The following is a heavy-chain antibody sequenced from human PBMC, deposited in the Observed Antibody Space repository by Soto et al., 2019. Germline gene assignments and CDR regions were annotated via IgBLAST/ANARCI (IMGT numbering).Heavy chain of an antibody. D-gene: IGHD4-17*01. Sequence: EVQLVESGGGLVKPGGSLRLSCAASGFTFSSYSMNWVRQAPGKGLEWVSSISSSSSYIYYADSVKGRFTISRDNAKNSLYLQMNSLRAEDTAVYYCARELSVRVTTRTYYYYGMDVWGQGTTVTVSS. CDR3: ARELSVRVTTRTYYYYGMDV. CDR1: GFTFSSYS. V-gene: IGHV3-21*01. J-gene: IGHJ6*02. CDR2: ISSSSSYI.